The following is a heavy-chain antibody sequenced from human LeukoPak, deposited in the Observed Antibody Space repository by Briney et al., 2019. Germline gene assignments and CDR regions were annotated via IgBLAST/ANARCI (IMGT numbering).Heavy chain of an antibody. Sequence: PGGSLRLSCAASGFTFSSYAMSWVRQAPGKGLEWVAVIWYDGSNKYYADSVKGRFTISRDNSKNTLYLQMNSLRAEDTAVYYCARDRGYSYGLDYWGQGTLVTVSS. CDR2: IWYDGSNK. J-gene: IGHJ4*02. CDR1: GFTFSSYA. D-gene: IGHD5-18*01. V-gene: IGHV3-33*08. CDR3: ARDRGYSYGLDY.